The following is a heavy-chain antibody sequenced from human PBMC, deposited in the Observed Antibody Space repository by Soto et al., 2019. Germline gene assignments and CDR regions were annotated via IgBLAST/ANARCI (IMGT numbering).Heavy chain of an antibody. CDR2: IIPIFGTA. V-gene: IGHV1-69*06. CDR3: AREGEVVPAVKQPEGVEANYYYGMDV. CDR1: GGTFSSYA. D-gene: IGHD2-2*01. Sequence: SVKVSCKASGGTFSSYAISWVRQAPGQGLEWMGGIIPIFGTANYAQKFQGRVTITADKYTSTAYMELSSLRSEDTAVYYCAREGEVVPAVKQPEGVEANYYYGMDVWGQGTKVTVS. J-gene: IGHJ6*02.